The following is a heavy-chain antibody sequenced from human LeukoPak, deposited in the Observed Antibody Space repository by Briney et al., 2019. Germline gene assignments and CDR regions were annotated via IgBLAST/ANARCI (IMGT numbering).Heavy chain of an antibody. V-gene: IGHV1-69*04. D-gene: IGHD4-17*01. J-gene: IGHJ4*02. CDR2: IIPILGIA. CDR1: GGTFSSYA. Sequence: SVKVSCKASGGTFSSYAISWVRQAPGQGLEWMGRIIPILGIANYAQKFQGRVTITADKSTSTAYMELSSLRSEDTAVYYCARDQMRAYGDYYFDYWGQGTLVTVSS. CDR3: ARDQMRAYGDYYFDY.